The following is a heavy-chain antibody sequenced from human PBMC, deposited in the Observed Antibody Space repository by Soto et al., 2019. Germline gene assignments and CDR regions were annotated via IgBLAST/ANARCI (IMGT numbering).Heavy chain of an antibody. CDR3: ARHGPLWFGELPRGV. CDR1: VYSFTSYW. CDR2: IYPGDSDT. D-gene: IGHD3-10*01. V-gene: IGHV5-51*01. Sequence: PGESLKISCKGSVYSFTSYWIGWVRQMPGKGLEWMGIIYPGDSDTRYSPSFQGQVTISADKSISTAYLQWSSLKASDTAMYYCARHGPLWFGELPRGVWGQGTTVTVSS. J-gene: IGHJ6*02.